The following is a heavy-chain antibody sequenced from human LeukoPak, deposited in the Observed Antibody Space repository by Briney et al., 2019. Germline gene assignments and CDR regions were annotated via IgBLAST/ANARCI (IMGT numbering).Heavy chain of an antibody. D-gene: IGHD1-26*01. J-gene: IGHJ3*02. CDR3: ARMGDAFDI. CDR1: GGSFCGYY. V-gene: IGHV4-34*01. CDR2: INHSGST. Sequence: PSETLSLTCAVYGGSFCGYYWSWIRQPPGKGLEWIGEINHSGSTNYNPSLKSRVTISVDTSKNQFSLKLSSVTAADTAVYYCARMGDAFDIWGQGTMVTVSS.